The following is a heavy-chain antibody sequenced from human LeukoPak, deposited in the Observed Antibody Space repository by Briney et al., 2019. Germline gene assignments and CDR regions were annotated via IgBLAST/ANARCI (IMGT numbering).Heavy chain of an antibody. V-gene: IGHV3-11*01. CDR1: GFTFSDYY. J-gene: IGHJ4*02. CDR2: ISSSGSTI. Sequence: PGGSLRLSCAASGFTFSDYYMSWIRQAPGKGLEWVSYISSSGSTIYYADSVKGRFTISRDNAKNSLYLQMNSLRAEDTAVYYCAKDHNGGRPRFRFDYWGQGTLVTVSS. CDR3: AKDHNGGRPRFRFDY. D-gene: IGHD4-23*01.